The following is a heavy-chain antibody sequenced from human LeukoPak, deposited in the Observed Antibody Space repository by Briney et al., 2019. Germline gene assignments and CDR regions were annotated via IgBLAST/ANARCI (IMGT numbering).Heavy chain of an antibody. D-gene: IGHD6-13*01. J-gene: IGHJ3*02. CDR3: ARHFPYSSSWNDAFDI. V-gene: IGHV4-4*09. CDR2: IYTSGST. Sequence: PSETLSLTCTVSGGSISSYYRSWIRQPPGKGLEWIGYIYTSGSTNYNPSLKSRVTISVDTSKNQFSLKLSSVTAADTAVYYCARHFPYSSSWNDAFDIWGQGTMVTVSS. CDR1: GGSISSYY.